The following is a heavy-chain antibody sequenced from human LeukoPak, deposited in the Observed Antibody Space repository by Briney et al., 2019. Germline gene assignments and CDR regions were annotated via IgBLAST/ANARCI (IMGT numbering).Heavy chain of an antibody. CDR2: IRSTGTSI. CDR1: RFRFSDYY. D-gene: IGHD2-8*01. J-gene: IGHJ4*02. Sequence: GGSLRLSCAASRFRFSDYYMNWIRQAPGKGLEWVSYIRSTGTSIYYADSVKGRFTISRDNANNLVFLQMDSLRADDTAVYCCAGGLMGGSFDFWGQGNLVTVSS. CDR3: AGGLMGGSFDF. V-gene: IGHV3-11*01.